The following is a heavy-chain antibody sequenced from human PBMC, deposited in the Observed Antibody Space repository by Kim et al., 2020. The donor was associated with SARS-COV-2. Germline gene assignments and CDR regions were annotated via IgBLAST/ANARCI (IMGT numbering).Heavy chain of an antibody. CDR3: ARRSSRDSHPAGAFDI. J-gene: IGHJ3*02. CDR1: GGSISSSNYY. D-gene: IGHD3-22*01. V-gene: IGHV4-39*01. CDR2: IYYSGST. Sequence: SETLSLTCTVSGGSISSSNYYWGWIRQPPGKGLEWIGTIYYSGSTYCNSSLKSRVSISVDTSKNQFSLRLSSVTAADTAVYYCARRSSRDSHPAGAFDIWGQGTMVTVSS.